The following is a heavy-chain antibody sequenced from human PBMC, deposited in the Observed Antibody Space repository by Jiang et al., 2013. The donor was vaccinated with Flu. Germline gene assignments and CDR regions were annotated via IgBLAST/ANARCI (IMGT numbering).Heavy chain of an antibody. CDR3: ARPLRQWLGHPQWFDP. D-gene: IGHD6-19*01. CDR2: IYYSGST. V-gene: IGHV4-39*01. J-gene: IGHJ5*02. Sequence: LTCTVSGGSISSSSYYWGWIRQPPGKGLEWIGSIYYSGSTYYNPSLKSRVTISVDTSKNQFSLKLSSVTAADTAVYYCARPLRQWLGHPQWFDPWGQGTLVTVSS. CDR1: GGSISSSSYY.